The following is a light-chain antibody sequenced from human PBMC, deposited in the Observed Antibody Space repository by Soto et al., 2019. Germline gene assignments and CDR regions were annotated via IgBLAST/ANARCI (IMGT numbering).Light chain of an antibody. Sequence: IALTQSPGTLSLSPGERATLSCRASQSVSSSYLARYQQQPGQATRLLIYGASSRATSIPDRFSGSGSGTDFTLTISRLEPEDLAVYYCQQYGSSSYTFGQGTKLEIK. CDR1: QSVSSSY. J-gene: IGKJ2*01. CDR3: QQYGSSSYT. CDR2: GAS. V-gene: IGKV3-20*01.